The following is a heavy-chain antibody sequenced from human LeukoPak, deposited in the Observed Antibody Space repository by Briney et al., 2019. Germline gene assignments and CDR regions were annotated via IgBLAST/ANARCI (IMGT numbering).Heavy chain of an antibody. J-gene: IGHJ3*02. Sequence: SVKVSCKASGGTFSSYAISWVRQAPGQGLEWMGGIIPIFGTANYAQKFQGRVTITADESTSTAYMELSSLRSEDTAVYYCARAPQDLSVVPANDAFDIWGQGTMVTVSS. D-gene: IGHD2-2*01. CDR2: IIPIFGTA. V-gene: IGHV1-69*13. CDR1: GGTFSSYA. CDR3: ARAPQDLSVVPANDAFDI.